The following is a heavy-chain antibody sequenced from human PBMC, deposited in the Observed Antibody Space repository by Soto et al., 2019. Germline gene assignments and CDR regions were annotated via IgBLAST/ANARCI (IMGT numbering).Heavy chain of an antibody. CDR2: ISYDGSNK. Sequence: GGSLRLSCAASGFTFSSYGMHWVRPAPGKGLEWVAVISYDGSNKYYADSVKGRFTISRDNSKNTLYLQMNSLRAEDTAVYYCAKVDSGSFDYWGQGTLVTVSS. V-gene: IGHV3-30*18. CDR1: GFTFSSYG. CDR3: AKVDSGSFDY. D-gene: IGHD1-26*01. J-gene: IGHJ4*02.